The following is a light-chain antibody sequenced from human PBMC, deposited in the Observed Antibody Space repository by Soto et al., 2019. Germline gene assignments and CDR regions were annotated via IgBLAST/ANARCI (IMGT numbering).Light chain of an antibody. CDR2: DAY. Sequence: EVVLTQSPVTLSLSPGERATLSCRASQSFRGLLAWYQQKPGQAPRLLIYDAYNRATGIPPRFSGSGSGTDFTLNISSIEHEDSAAYYCQQRHMWPITFGKGTRREIK. CDR3: QQRHMWPIT. J-gene: IGKJ5*01. V-gene: IGKV3-11*01. CDR1: QSFRGL.